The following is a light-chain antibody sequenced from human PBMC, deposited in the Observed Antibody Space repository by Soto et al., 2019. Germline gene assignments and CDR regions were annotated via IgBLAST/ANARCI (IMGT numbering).Light chain of an antibody. V-gene: IGKV1-39*01. Sequence: DIQMTQSASCLSASVGDRVTITYRASQSISSYLNWYQQKPGKAPKLLIYAASSLQSGVPSRFSGSGSGTDFTLTISSLQPEDFATYYCQQSYSTLWTFGQGTKLEIK. CDR3: QQSYSTLWT. CDR1: QSISSY. J-gene: IGKJ2*01. CDR2: AAS.